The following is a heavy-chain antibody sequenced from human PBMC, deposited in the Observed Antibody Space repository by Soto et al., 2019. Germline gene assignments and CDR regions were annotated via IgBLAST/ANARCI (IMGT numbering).Heavy chain of an antibody. CDR1: GFTFSSYS. CDR3: ARDRRDYDFWSGSPS. CDR2: ISSSSSTI. J-gene: IGHJ4*02. Sequence: GGSLRLSCAASGFTFSSYSMNWVRQAPGKGLEWVSYISSSSSTIYYADSVKGRFTISRDNAKNSLYLQMNSLRDEDTAVYYCARDRRDYDFWSGSPSWGQGTLVTVSS. D-gene: IGHD3-3*01. V-gene: IGHV3-48*02.